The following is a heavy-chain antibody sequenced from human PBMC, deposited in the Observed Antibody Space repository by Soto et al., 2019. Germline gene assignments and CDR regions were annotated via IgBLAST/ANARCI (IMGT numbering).Heavy chain of an antibody. CDR1: GFTFTTYA. D-gene: IGHD2-21*01. Sequence: EVQLLESGGGLVQPGGSLRLSCAASGFTFTTYAMTWVRQAPGKGLEWVAVVSGGGDVTYYADSVKGRFTISRDNSKNTVFLQMNSLRGDDTALYYCVKSPIEGSSTVRAGDYWGQGTLVTVS. V-gene: IGHV3-23*01. CDR3: VKSPIEGSSTVRAGDY. CDR2: VSGGGDVT. J-gene: IGHJ4*02.